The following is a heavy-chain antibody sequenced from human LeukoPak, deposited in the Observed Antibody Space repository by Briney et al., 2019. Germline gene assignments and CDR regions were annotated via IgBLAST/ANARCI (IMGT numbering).Heavy chain of an antibody. CDR1: GYSFTSYW. V-gene: IGHV5-51*01. D-gene: IGHD3-9*01. CDR2: TYPGDSDT. J-gene: IGHJ4*02. Sequence: GESLKISCKGSGYSFTSYWIGWVRQMLGKGLEWMGITYPGDSDTRYSPSFQGQVTISADKSITTAYLQWSSLKASDTAMYYCARPTYFDTHYWGQGTLVTVSS. CDR3: ARPTYFDTHY.